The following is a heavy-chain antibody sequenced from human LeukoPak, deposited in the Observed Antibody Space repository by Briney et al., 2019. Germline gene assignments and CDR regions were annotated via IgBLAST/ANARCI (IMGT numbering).Heavy chain of an antibody. V-gene: IGHV1-69*05. Sequence: ASVEVSCKASGGTFSSYAISWVRQAPGQRLEWMGGIIPIFGTANYAQKFQGRVTITTDESTSTAYMELSSLRSEDTAVYYCASGRDLRPYYFDYWGQGTLVTVSS. CDR1: GGTFSSYA. CDR3: ASGRDLRPYYFDY. J-gene: IGHJ4*02. CDR2: IIPIFGTA.